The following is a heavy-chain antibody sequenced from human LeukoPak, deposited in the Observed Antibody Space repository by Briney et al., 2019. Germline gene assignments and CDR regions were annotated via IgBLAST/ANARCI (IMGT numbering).Heavy chain of an antibody. J-gene: IGHJ3*02. V-gene: IGHV1-18*01. CDR1: GYTFTNYG. Sequence: ASVKVSCKTSGYTFTNYGISWVRQAPGLGLEWMGWITAYNGNTNYAQKVQGRVTMTTDTSTSTAYMELRSLRFDDTAVYYCARDQSVRLLQTSSTYFKHVFAIWGQGSMVTVSS. CDR3: ARDQSVRLLQTSSTYFKHVFAI. CDR2: ITAYNGNT. D-gene: IGHD6-13*01.